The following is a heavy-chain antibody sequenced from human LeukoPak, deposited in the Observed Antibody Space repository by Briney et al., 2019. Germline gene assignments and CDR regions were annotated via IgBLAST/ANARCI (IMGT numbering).Heavy chain of an antibody. CDR2: IYSGGST. CDR1: GFTVSSNY. CDR3: ARGIDYDSSGKPFDY. D-gene: IGHD3-22*01. V-gene: IGHV3-53*01. J-gene: IGHJ4*02. Sequence: GGSLRLSCAASGFTVSSNYMSWVRQAPGKGLEWVSVIYSGGSTYYADSVKGRFTISRDNSKNTLYLQMNSLRAEDTAVYYCARGIDYDSSGKPFDYWGQGTLVTVSS.